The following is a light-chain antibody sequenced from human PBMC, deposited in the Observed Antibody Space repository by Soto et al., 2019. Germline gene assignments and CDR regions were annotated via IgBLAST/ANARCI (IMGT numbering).Light chain of an antibody. Sequence: DIVMTQSPLSLPVTLGQPASISCRSSQSLVHGDGNTYLNWYLQRPGQSPRRLIYRVSNRDSGVPYRVSGSGSGTDFTLKIIRVEAEDVGVYYCMQGTYRLTFGQGTKVEIK. J-gene: IGKJ1*01. V-gene: IGKV2-30*02. CDR3: MQGTYRLT. CDR1: QSLVHGDGNTY. CDR2: RVS.